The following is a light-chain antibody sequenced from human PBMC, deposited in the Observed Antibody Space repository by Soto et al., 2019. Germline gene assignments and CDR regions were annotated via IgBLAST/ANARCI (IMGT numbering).Light chain of an antibody. V-gene: IGLV1-44*01. CDR2: SNN. Sequence: QSVLTQPPSASGTPGQRVTISCSGSSSNIGSNTVNWYQQLPGTAPNLLIYSNNQRPSGVPDRFSGSKSGTSASLAISVLQSEDEADYYCAAWDDSLNGLYVFGTGTKVTVL. J-gene: IGLJ1*01. CDR1: SSNIGSNT. CDR3: AAWDDSLNGLYV.